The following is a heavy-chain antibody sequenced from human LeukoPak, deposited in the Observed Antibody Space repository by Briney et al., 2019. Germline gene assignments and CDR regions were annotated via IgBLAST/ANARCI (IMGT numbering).Heavy chain of an antibody. J-gene: IGHJ5*02. CDR2: VFYSGST. CDR3: ACSRGAAGRHDNWFDP. CDR1: GGSIRSYY. Sequence: SETLSLTCTVSGGSIRSYYWSWIRQPPGKGLEWIGYVFYSGSTNYRPSLKSRVTISVDTTKNQFSLNLRSVTAADTAVYDCACSRGAAGRHDNWFDPWGQGTLVTVSS. D-gene: IGHD6-13*01. V-gene: IGHV4-59*01.